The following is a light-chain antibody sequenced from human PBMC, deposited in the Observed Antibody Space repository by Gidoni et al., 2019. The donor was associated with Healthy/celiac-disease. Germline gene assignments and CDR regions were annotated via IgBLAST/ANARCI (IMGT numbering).Light chain of an antibody. J-gene: IGLJ1*01. CDR1: SCDVGGYNY. Sequence: QSPLTQSASVSGSPGQSITISCTGTSCDVGGYNYVSWYQQHPGKAPKLMIYDVSNRPSGVSNRFSGSKSGDTASLNISGLQAEDEADYYCSSYTSSSTLDVFGTGTKVTVL. CDR2: DVS. CDR3: SSYTSSSTLDV. V-gene: IGLV2-14*01.